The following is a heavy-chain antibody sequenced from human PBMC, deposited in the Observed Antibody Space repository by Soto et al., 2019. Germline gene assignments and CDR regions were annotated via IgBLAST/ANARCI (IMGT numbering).Heavy chain of an antibody. V-gene: IGHV3-33*01. CDR3: ARDFSLYGSGSFDY. CDR2: IWYDGSKK. D-gene: IGHD3-10*01. CDR1: GFTLSSYG. J-gene: IGHJ4*02. Sequence: QVKLVEAGGGVVQPGRSLRLSCAASGFTLSSYGMYWVRQAPGKGLGWVAVIWYDGSKKYYADSVKGRFTISRDNPKNTVYLQMNSLRAEDTAVYYCARDFSLYGSGSFDYWGQGTLVTVSS.